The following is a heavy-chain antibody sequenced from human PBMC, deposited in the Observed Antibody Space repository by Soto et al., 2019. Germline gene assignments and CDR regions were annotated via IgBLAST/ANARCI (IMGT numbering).Heavy chain of an antibody. CDR1: GFSFSSYA. J-gene: IGHJ4*02. Sequence: VGSLRLSCAASGFSFSSYAMTWVRRAPGKGLEWVSAISGHGGSTYYADSLKGRFTISRDSSKNTLYLQMNSLRAEDTAEYYCAKNSGYDSYDSSGIDQWGQGTLVTVSS. CDR3: AKNSGYDSYDSSGIDQ. V-gene: IGHV3-23*01. D-gene: IGHD3-22*01. CDR2: ISGHGGST.